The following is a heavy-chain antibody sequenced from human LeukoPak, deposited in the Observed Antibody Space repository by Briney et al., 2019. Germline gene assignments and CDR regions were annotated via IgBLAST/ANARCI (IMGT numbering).Heavy chain of an antibody. CDR1: GFTFSSYA. CDR3: AKGLVPADYYYNGMDV. D-gene: IGHD2-2*01. J-gene: IGHJ6*02. CDR2: ISGSGGST. Sequence: GGSLRLSCAASGFTFSSYAMSWVRQAPGKGLEWVSAISGSGGSTYYADSVKGRFTISRDNSKNTLYLQMNSLRAEDTAVYYCAKGLVPADYYYNGMDVWGQGTTVTVSS. V-gene: IGHV3-23*01.